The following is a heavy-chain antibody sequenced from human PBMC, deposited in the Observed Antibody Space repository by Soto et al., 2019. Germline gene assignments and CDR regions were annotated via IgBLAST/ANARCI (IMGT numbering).Heavy chain of an antibody. D-gene: IGHD6-13*01. Sequence: GASVKVSCKASGGTFSSYAISWVRQAPGQGLEWMGGIIPIFGTANYAQKFQGRVTITADESTSTAYMELSSLRSEGTAVYYCARAPPSSSWAFDYWGQGTLVTVSS. V-gene: IGHV1-69*13. CDR1: GGTFSSYA. J-gene: IGHJ4*02. CDR3: ARAPPSSSWAFDY. CDR2: IIPIFGTA.